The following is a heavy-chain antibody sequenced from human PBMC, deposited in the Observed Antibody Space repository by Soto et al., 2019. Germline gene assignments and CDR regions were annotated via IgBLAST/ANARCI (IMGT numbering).Heavy chain of an antibody. D-gene: IGHD3-10*01. J-gene: IGHJ6*03. CDR3: ARGAGGYYYMDV. CDR2: SYTDGSRT. Sequence: EVQLVESGGGLVQPGGSLRLSCAASGFTFSSYWMHWVRQAPGKGLVWVSRSYTDGSRTRYVDSVKGRFTISRDNAKHTLYLQMNSLRAEDTAVYYCARGAGGYYYMDVWGKGTTVTVSS. CDR1: GFTFSSYW. V-gene: IGHV3-74*01.